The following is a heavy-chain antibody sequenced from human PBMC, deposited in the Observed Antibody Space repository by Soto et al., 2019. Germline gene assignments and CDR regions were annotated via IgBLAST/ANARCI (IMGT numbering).Heavy chain of an antibody. CDR1: GYTFTSYG. CDR2: ISAYNGNT. D-gene: IGHD3-10*01. CDR3: ARDHLRYYYGSGSYYSDAFDI. J-gene: IGHJ3*02. Sequence: QVQLVQSGAEVKKPGASVKVSCKASGYTFTSYGISWVRQAPGQGLEWMGWISAYNGNTNYAQKLQGRVTMTTEPSTSTAYMELRSLRSDDTAVYYCARDHLRYYYGSGSYYSDAFDIWGQGTMVTVSS. V-gene: IGHV1-18*01.